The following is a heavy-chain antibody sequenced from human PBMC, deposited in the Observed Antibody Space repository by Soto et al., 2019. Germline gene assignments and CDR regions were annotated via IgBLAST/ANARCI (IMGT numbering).Heavy chain of an antibody. CDR3: VRSGDNYNLLDY. CDR1: GFTFSYHY. D-gene: IGHD1-1*01. V-gene: IGHV3-11*06. Sequence: GGSLRLSCAASGFTFSYHYMIWIRQAPGKGLEWIGYSSNSGSFTRYADSVKGRFSISRDNAKNSLFLQINSLRGDDTAIYYCVRSGDNYNLLDYWGQGTPVTVSS. J-gene: IGHJ4*02. CDR2: SSNSGSFT.